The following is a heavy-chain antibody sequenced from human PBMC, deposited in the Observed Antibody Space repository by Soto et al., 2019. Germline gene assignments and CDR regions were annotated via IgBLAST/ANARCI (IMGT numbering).Heavy chain of an antibody. CDR3: PRQPYCSSTSCYPFSNWFDP. D-gene: IGHD2-2*01. CDR1: GGSISSSSYY. CDR2: IYYSGRT. V-gene: IGHV4-39*01. Sequence: QLQLQESGPGLVKPSETLSLTCTVSGGSISSSSYYWGWIRQPPGKGLEWIGSIYYSGRTYYNPSLKSRVAISVDTSKNHSSLKLSSVTAADTPVYYCPRQPYCSSTSCYPFSNWFDPWGQGTLVTVSS. J-gene: IGHJ5*02.